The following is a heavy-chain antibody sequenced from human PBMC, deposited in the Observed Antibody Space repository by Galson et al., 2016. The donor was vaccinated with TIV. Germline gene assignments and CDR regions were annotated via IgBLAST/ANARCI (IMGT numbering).Heavy chain of an antibody. CDR2: ITGVSSYT. V-gene: IGHV3-21*01. Sequence: SLRLSCAASGFTFRAYSMNWVRQAPGKGLEWVASITGVSSYTYYAASVKGRFSISRENADNSMFLEMNSLKVEDTAVYFCARASPRPCSTTSCFLHYWGQGTVVTVSS. CDR3: ARASPRPCSTTSCFLHY. J-gene: IGHJ4*02. D-gene: IGHD2-15*01. CDR1: GFTFRAYS.